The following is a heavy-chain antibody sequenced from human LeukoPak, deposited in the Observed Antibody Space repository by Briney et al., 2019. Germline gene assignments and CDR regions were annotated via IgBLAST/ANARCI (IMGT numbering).Heavy chain of an antibody. J-gene: IGHJ3*02. V-gene: IGHV3-74*01. D-gene: IGHD3-3*01. CDR2: INSDGSST. Sequence: GVSLRLSCAASGFTFSSYWMHWVRQAPGKGLVWVSRINSDGSSTSYADSVKGRFTTSRDNAKNTLYLQMNSLRAEDTAVYYCARDPRTPYTIFGVVIIGHDAFDIWGQGTMVTVSS. CDR3: ARDPRTPYTIFGVVIIGHDAFDI. CDR1: GFTFSSYW.